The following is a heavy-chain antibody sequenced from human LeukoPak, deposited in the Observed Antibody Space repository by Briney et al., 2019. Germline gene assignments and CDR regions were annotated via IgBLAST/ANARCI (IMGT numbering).Heavy chain of an antibody. CDR2: ISYTGST. CDR1: GGSISPYF. V-gene: IGHV4-59*01. Sequence: SETLSLTCTVSGGSISPYFWSWIRQPPGKGLEWIGYISYTGSTNYNPSLKSRVTISVDTSRNQFSLQLTSVTAADTAVYYCARDDYRGVTNFDPWGQGTLVTVSS. D-gene: IGHD3-10*01. J-gene: IGHJ5*02. CDR3: ARDDYRGVTNFDP.